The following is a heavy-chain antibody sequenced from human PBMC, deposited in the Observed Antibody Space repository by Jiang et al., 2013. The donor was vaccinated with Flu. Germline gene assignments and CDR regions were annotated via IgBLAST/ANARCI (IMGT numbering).Heavy chain of an antibody. CDR3: ARDVIGLERPDAFDI. CDR2: IIPIFGTA. D-gene: IGHD1-1*01. Sequence: VKKPGSSVKVSCKASGGTFSSYAISWVRQAPGQGLEWMGGIIPIFGTANYAQKFQGRVTITADESTSTAYMELSSLRSEDTAVYYCARDVIGLERPDAFDIWGQGTMVTVSS. J-gene: IGHJ3*02. V-gene: IGHV1-69*01. CDR1: GGTFSSYA.